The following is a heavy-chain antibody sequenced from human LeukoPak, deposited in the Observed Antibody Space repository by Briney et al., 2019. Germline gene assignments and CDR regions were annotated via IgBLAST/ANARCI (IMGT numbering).Heavy chain of an antibody. D-gene: IGHD1-1*01. CDR3: ARDRYTNDAFDI. Sequence: TGGSLRLSCAASGFTFSRYVMHWVRQAPGKGLEWVTMISYDGSNKYYADSVKGRFTISRDNAKNTLYLQMNSLRAEDTAVYYCARDRYTNDAFDIWGQGTMVTVSS. CDR1: GFTFSRYV. J-gene: IGHJ3*02. CDR2: ISYDGSNK. V-gene: IGHV3-30*04.